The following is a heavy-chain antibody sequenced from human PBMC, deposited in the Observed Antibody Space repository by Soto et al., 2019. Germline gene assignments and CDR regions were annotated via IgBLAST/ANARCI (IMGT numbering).Heavy chain of an antibody. J-gene: IGHJ3*02. Sequence: PGGSLRLSCAASGFTFSSYWMSWVRQAPGKGLEWVANIEQDGSEKYYVDSVKGRFTISRDNAKNSLYLQMNSLRAEDTAVYYCAKDGGIVVVVAATPDDXFDIWAQGTMVTVSS. CDR1: GFTFSSYW. CDR2: IEQDGSEK. V-gene: IGHV3-7*03. CDR3: AKDGGIVVVVAATPDDXFDI. D-gene: IGHD2-15*01.